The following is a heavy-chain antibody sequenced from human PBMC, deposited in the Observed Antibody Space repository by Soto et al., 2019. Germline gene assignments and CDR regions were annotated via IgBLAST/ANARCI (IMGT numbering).Heavy chain of an antibody. D-gene: IGHD3-9*01. CDR3: ARTVLGPDLLADSFVDYYYYMDV. Sequence: SDTLSLTWTVSGGSISNFYWSWIRQPPGKGLEWIGYVYYTGSTSYNPSLKRRVTFSADSSRGQFSLRLNSVTAADTAVYYCARTVLGPDLLADSFVDYYYYMDVWGQGTTVTVSS. J-gene: IGHJ6*03. CDR2: VYYTGST. CDR1: GGSISNFY. V-gene: IGHV4-59*08.